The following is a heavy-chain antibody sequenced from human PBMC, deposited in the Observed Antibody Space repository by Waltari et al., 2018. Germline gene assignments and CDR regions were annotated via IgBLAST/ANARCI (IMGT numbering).Heavy chain of an antibody. CDR2: ISAYNGNR. CDR1: GYTFTSYG. CDR3: ARGGLELGSAYHYNGMDV. D-gene: IGHD2-2*01. Sequence: QVQLVQSGAEVKKPGASVKVSCKASGYTFTSYGIGWVRQAPGKGLEWVGWISAYNGNRYFAPRVQSRPTLTTDSSTTTAYMELTSLTFDDTAVYYCARGGLELGSAYHYNGMDVWGQGTTVIVS. J-gene: IGHJ6*02. V-gene: IGHV1-18*01.